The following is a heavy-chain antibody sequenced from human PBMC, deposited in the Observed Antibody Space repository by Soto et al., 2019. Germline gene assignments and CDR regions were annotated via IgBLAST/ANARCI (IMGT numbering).Heavy chain of an antibody. D-gene: IGHD1-26*01. CDR3: ARPPRIVGATGSYHYYRLAF. CDR2: INAGNGNT. CDR1: GYTFTSYA. V-gene: IGHV1-3*01. J-gene: IGHJ6*02. Sequence: GASVKVSCKASGYTFTSYAMHWVRQAPGQRLEWMGWINAGNGNTKYSQKFQGRVTITRDTSTSTAYMELSSLRSEDTAVYYCARPPRIVGATGSYHYYRLAFSGQGTTVTVSS.